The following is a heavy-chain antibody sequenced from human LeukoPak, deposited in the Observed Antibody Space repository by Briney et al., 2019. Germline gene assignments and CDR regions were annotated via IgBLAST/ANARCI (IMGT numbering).Heavy chain of an antibody. CDR2: INPNSGGT. V-gene: IGHV1-2*02. D-gene: IGHD2-15*01. CDR3: ARVGFCSGGLCPYYFDY. J-gene: IGHJ4*02. Sequence: ASVKVSCKASGYTFTDYYMHWVRQAPGQGLEWMGWINPNSGGTSFAQKFQGRVTMTRDTSISTAYMELSRLRSDDTAVYYCARVGFCSGGLCPYYFDYWGQGTLVTVPS. CDR1: GYTFTDYY.